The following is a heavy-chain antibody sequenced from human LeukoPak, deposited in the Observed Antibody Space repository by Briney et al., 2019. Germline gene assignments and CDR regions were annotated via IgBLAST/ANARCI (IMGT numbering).Heavy chain of an antibody. Sequence: GGSLRLSCAASGFTFSDYYMNWIRQAPGKGLEWVSSISSIRTYTAYADSVKGRFTISRDNANNSLYLQMNSLRVEDTAVYYCARDLAPRSFDYWGQGNLVTVSS. J-gene: IGHJ4*02. D-gene: IGHD5-24*01. CDR2: ISSIRT. CDR1: GFTFSDYY. V-gene: IGHV3-11*06. CDR3: ARDLAPRSFDY.